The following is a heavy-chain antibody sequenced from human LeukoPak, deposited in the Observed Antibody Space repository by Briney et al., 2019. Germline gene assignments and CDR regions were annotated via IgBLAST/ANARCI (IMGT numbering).Heavy chain of an antibody. J-gene: IGHJ6*03. CDR1: GFTFSSYG. CDR2: ISYDGSNK. D-gene: IGHD6-13*01. CDR3: AKAGAAAPRNYYYYYMDV. Sequence: PGGSLRLSCAASGFTFSSYGMHWVRQAPGKGLEWVAVISYDGSNKYYADSVKGRFTISRDNSKNTLYLQMNSLRAEDTAVYYCAKAGAAAPRNYYYYYMDVWGKGTTVTVSS. V-gene: IGHV3-30*18.